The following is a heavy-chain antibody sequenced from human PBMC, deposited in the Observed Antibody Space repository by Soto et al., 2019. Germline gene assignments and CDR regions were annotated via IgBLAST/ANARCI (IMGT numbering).Heavy chain of an antibody. D-gene: IGHD2-2*01. CDR1: GFTFSDYY. CDR3: ARDQGELGYCSSTSCYSGSGY. CDR2: ISSSGSTI. Sequence: GGSLRLSCAASGFTFSDYYMSWIRQAPGKGLEWVSYISSSGSTIYYADSVNGRFTISRDNAKNSLYLQMNSLRAEDTAVYYCARDQGELGYCSSTSCYSGSGYWGQGTLVTVS. J-gene: IGHJ4*02. V-gene: IGHV3-11*01.